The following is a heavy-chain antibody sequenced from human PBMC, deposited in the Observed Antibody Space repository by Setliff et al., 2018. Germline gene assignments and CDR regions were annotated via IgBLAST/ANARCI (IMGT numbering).Heavy chain of an antibody. CDR2: MNPNSGNR. Sequence: RASVKVSCKASGYTFTSYGISWVRQAPGQGLEWMGWMNPNSGNRGYAQKFQGRVTMTRDTSTSTVYMELSSLRSEDTAVYYCARLRGAFDYWGQGTLVTVSS. V-gene: IGHV1-8*02. D-gene: IGHD3-16*01. CDR3: ARLRGAFDY. CDR1: GYTFTSYG. J-gene: IGHJ4*02.